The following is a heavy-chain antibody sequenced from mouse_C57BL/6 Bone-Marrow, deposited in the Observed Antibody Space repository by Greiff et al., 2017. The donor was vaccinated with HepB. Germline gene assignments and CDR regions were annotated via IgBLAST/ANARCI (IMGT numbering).Heavy chain of an antibody. J-gene: IGHJ1*03. CDR2: INPNNGGT. V-gene: IGHV1-22*01. Sequence: VQLQQSGPELVKPGASVKMSCKASGYTFTDYNMHWVKQSHGKSLEWIGYINPNNGGTSYNQKFKGKATLTVNKSSSTAYMELRSLTSEDSAVYYCARSFYGSSRYWYFDVWGTGTTVTVSS. D-gene: IGHD1-1*01. CDR1: GYTFTDYN. CDR3: ARSFYGSSRYWYFDV.